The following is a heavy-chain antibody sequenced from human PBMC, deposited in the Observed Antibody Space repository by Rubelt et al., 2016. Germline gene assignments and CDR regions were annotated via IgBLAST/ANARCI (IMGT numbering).Heavy chain of an antibody. D-gene: IGHD4-17*01. CDR1: GGTFSSYA. V-gene: IGHV1-69*01. CDR3: AREHNDYGDYL. CDR2: IIHIFGKA. Sequence: QVQLVQSGAEVKKPGSSVKVSCKASGGTFSSYAISWVRQAPGQGLEWMGGIIHIFGKANYAQEFQGRVTIPAEESTSTAEMGLSSLRSEDTAVYYCAREHNDYGDYLWGQGTLVTVSS. J-gene: IGHJ5*02.